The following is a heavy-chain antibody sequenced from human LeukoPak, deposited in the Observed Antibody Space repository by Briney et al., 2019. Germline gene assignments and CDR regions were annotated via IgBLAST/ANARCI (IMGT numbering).Heavy chain of an antibody. V-gene: IGHV3-9*03. Sequence: GGSLRLSCAASGFTFDDYAMHWVRQAPGKGLEWVSGISWNSGSIGYADSVKGRFTISRDNAKNSLYLQMNSLRAEDMALYYCAKEGVVIGTGAFDIWGQGTMVTVSS. CDR1: GFTFDDYA. CDR3: AKEGVVIGTGAFDI. J-gene: IGHJ3*02. D-gene: IGHD3-3*01. CDR2: ISWNSGSI.